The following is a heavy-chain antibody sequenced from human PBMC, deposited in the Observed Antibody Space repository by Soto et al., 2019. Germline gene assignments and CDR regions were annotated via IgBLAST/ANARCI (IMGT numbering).Heavy chain of an antibody. J-gene: IGHJ6*02. CDR2: INPSGGST. D-gene: IGHD6-6*01. CDR3: ARDPRRYSSSSRQQYYYYYGMDV. CDR1: GYTFTSYY. Sequence: ASVKVSCKASGYTFTSYYMHWVRQAPGQGLEWMGIINPSGGSTSYAQKFQGRVTMTRDTSTSTVYMELSSLISEDTSVYYCARDPRRYSSSSRQQYYYYYGMDVWGQGTTVTVSS. V-gene: IGHV1-46*01.